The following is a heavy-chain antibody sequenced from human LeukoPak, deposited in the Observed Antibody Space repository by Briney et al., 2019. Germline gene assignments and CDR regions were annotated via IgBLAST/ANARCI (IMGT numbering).Heavy chain of an antibody. D-gene: IGHD3-22*01. CDR2: IYYSGST. CDR1: GRSISSYY. Sequence: KSSETVSLTCTVSGRSISSYYWLWIRQPPGKGLEWIGYIYYSGSTNYNPSLKSRVTISVDTSKNQFSLKLSSVIAADTAVYYCAREGEYYDSSGYYDYWGQGTLVTVPS. J-gene: IGHJ4*02. V-gene: IGHV4-59*01. CDR3: AREGEYYDSSGYYDY.